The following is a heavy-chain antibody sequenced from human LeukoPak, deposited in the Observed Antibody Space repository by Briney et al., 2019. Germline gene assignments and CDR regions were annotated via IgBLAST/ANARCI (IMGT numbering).Heavy chain of an antibody. Sequence: ASVKVSCKASGGTFSSYAISWVRQAPGQGPEWMGRIIPIFGTANYAQKFQGRVTITTDESTSTAYMELSSTRSEDTDVYYCARGRQQADLYFDLWGRGPRVTVSS. CDR1: GGTFSSYA. V-gene: IGHV1-69*05. CDR3: ARGRQQADLYFDL. CDR2: IIPIFGTA. D-gene: IGHD6-13*01. J-gene: IGHJ2*01.